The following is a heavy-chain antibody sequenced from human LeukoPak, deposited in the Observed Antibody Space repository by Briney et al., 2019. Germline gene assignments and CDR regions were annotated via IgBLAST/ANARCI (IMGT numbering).Heavy chain of an antibody. V-gene: IGHV3-11*01. CDR1: GFTFSDYY. CDR3: ARAGPLAYYYGMDV. J-gene: IGHJ6*02. D-gene: IGHD1-14*01. CDR2: ISSSGSTI. Sequence: PGGSLRLSCAASGFTFSDYYMSWIRQAPGKGLEWVSYISSSGSTIYYADSVKGRFTVSRDNAKNSLYLQMNSLRAEDTAVYYCARAGPLAYYYGMDVWGQGTTVTVSS.